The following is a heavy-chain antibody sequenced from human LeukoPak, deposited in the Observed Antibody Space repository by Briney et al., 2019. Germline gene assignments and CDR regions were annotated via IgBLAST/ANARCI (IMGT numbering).Heavy chain of an antibody. CDR2: IYYSGST. D-gene: IGHD3-10*01. CDR3: ARGVLVWFGRHRNWYFDL. V-gene: IGHV4-39*07. CDR1: GDSISSSRSY. J-gene: IGHJ2*01. Sequence: PSETLSLTCTVSGDSISSSRSYWGWIRQPPGKGLEWIGTIYYSGSTYQNPSLKSRVITSVDMSKNQFSLKLNSVTAADTAVYYCARGVLVWFGRHRNWYFDLWGRGTLVTVSS.